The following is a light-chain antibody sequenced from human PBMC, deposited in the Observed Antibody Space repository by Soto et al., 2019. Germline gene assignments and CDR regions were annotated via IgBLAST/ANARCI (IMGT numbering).Light chain of an antibody. CDR1: QDISNH. CDR2: DAS. V-gene: IGKV1-33*01. J-gene: IGKJ1*01. CDR3: QQYDNRPQT. Sequence: DIQMTQSPSSLSTSVGDRVTITCQASQDISNHLNWFQQRPGKAPKLLIYDASNLETGVPSRFSGSGSGTDFTFTISSLQPEDIATYYCQQYDNRPQTFGQGTKVDIK.